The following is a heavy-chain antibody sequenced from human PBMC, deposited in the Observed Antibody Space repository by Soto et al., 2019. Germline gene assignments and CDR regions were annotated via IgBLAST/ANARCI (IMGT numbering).Heavy chain of an antibody. CDR3: ARQVIYSSPWSLRWFDP. D-gene: IGHD6-13*01. J-gene: IGHJ5*02. V-gene: IGHV4-39*01. CDR1: GGSVSHNHYY. Sequence: SETLSLTCTVSGGSVSHNHYYWGWLRQPPGKGLEWIGSISYDGTSFHNSSLKSRTTISIDTSKSQFSLKLTSVSAADTAVYYCARQVIYSSPWSLRWFDPWGQGALGTVSS. CDR2: ISYDGTS.